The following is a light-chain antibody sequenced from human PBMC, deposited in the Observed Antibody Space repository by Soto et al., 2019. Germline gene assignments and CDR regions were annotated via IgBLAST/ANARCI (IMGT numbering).Light chain of an antibody. CDR2: GAS. J-gene: IGKJ3*01. Sequence: EIVMTQSPATLSVFPGERANLSCRASQTVSSNLAWYQQKPGQAPRLLIYGASTRATGIPARFSGSGSGTEFTLTISSLQSEDFAVYYCQQYNNWPTFGHGTKVDIK. CDR3: QQYNNWPT. CDR1: QTVSSN. V-gene: IGKV3D-15*01.